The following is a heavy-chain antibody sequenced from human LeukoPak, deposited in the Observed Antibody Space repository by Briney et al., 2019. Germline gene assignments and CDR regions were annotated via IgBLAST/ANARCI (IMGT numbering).Heavy chain of an antibody. Sequence: GRSLRLSCAASGFTFDDYVMHWVRQAPGKGLEWVSGIDWTGGYIGYADSVKGRFTNSRDNAKNSLYLQMSSLRVEDSALYYCAKDSRHNYDSGGYADAFDIWGEGTMVTVSS. D-gene: IGHD3-22*01. CDR3: AKDSRHNYDSGGYADAFDI. V-gene: IGHV3-9*01. CDR2: IDWTGGYI. J-gene: IGHJ3*02. CDR1: GFTFDDYV.